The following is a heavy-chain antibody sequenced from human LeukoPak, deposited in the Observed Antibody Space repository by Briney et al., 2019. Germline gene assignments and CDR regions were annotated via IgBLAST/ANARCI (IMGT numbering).Heavy chain of an antibody. J-gene: IGHJ4*02. CDR2: ISRTGNIV. CDR3: ANLTH. D-gene: IGHD2-21*02. Sequence: GGSLRLSCVATGFSFSNYSMHWVRQVPGKGLEWVSYISRTGNIVYYADSVKGRFTISRDNAKDSLFLQMDSLRDEDTAVYYCANLTHWGQGILVTVSS. CDR1: GFSFSNYS. V-gene: IGHV3-48*02.